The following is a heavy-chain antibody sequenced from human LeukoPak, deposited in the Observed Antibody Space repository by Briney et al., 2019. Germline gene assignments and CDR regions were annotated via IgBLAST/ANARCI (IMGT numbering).Heavy chain of an antibody. V-gene: IGHV1-46*01. D-gene: IGHD6-13*01. Sequence: GASVKVSCTASGYTFTSYYMHWVRQAPGQGLEWMGIINPSGGSTSYAQKFQGRVTMTRDTSTSTVYMELSSLRSEDTAVYYCARGQGYSSSWFNPFDYWGQGTLVTVSS. CDR2: INPSGGST. J-gene: IGHJ4*02. CDR3: ARGQGYSSSWFNPFDY. CDR1: GYTFTSYY.